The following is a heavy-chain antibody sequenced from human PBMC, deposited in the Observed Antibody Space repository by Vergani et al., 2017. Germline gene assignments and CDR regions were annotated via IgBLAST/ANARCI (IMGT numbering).Heavy chain of an antibody. J-gene: IGHJ6*02. CDR1: GFTFSSYG. CDR2: ISYDGSNK. D-gene: IGHD4-11*01. V-gene: IGHV3-30*18. Sequence: QVQLVESGGGVVQPGRSLRLSCAASGFTFSSYGMHWVRQAPGKGLAWVAVISYDGSNKYYADSVKGRFTISRDNSKNTRYLQMNSLRDEDAYVYYCAKDPSAPTVTSDYHYYSGMDVWCQGTLVTVSS. CDR3: AKDPSAPTVTSDYHYYSGMDV.